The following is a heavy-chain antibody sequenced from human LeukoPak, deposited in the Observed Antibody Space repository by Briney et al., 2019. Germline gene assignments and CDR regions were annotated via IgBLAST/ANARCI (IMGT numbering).Heavy chain of an antibody. J-gene: IGHJ5*02. D-gene: IGHD3-10*01. CDR1: GYTFTSYG. V-gene: IGHV1-18*01. CDR2: ISAYNGNT. Sequence: GASVKVSCKASGYTFTSYGISWVRQAPGQGLEWMGWISAYNGNTNYAQKLQGRVTMTTDTSTSTAYMELRSLRSDDTAVYYCARTRRTHTMVRENNWFDPWGQGTLVTVSS. CDR3: ARTRRTHTMVRENNWFDP.